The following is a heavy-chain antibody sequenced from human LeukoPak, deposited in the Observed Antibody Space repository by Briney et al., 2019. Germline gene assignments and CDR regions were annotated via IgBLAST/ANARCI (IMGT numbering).Heavy chain of an antibody. Sequence: GGSLRLSCVGSGFTISNYWMHWVRQAPGTGLVWVSRIHPDGSITTYADSVRGRFTISRDNAKNTLYLQMNSLRAEDTAVYFCAPQQSYSPYNWFDPWGQGTLVTVSS. CDR3: APQQSYSPYNWFDP. J-gene: IGHJ5*02. V-gene: IGHV3-74*03. CDR2: IHPDGSIT. D-gene: IGHD5-12*01. CDR1: GFTISNYW.